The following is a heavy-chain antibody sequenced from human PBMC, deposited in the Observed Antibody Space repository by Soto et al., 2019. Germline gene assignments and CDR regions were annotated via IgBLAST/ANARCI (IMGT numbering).Heavy chain of an antibody. D-gene: IGHD2-15*01. Sequence: GALRLSCAASGFTFSSYSMNWVRQAPGKGLEWVSSISSSSSYIYYADSVKGRFTISRDNAKNSLYLQMNSLRAEDTAVYYCARDPCSGGSCYGSNGYWGQGTLVTVSS. CDR2: ISSSSSYI. CDR1: GFTFSSYS. CDR3: ARDPCSGGSCYGSNGY. V-gene: IGHV3-21*01. J-gene: IGHJ4*02.